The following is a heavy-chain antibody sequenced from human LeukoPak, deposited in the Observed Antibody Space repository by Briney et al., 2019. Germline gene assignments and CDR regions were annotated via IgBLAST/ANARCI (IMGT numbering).Heavy chain of an antibody. Sequence: GGSLRLSCAASGFTFSDYHMSWVRQAPGKGLEWVSYISSSGSTIYYADSVKGRFTISRNNAKNSLYLQMNSLRAEDTAVYYCAQIAVVKNAFDIWGQGTMVTVPS. J-gene: IGHJ3*02. CDR1: GFTFSDYH. CDR2: ISSSGSTI. V-gene: IGHV3-11*01. CDR3: AQIAVVKNAFDI. D-gene: IGHD4-23*01.